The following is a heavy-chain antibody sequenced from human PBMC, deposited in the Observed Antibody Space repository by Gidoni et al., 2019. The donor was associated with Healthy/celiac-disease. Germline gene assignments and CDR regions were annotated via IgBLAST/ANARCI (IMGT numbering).Heavy chain of an antibody. D-gene: IGHD6-19*01. CDR1: GYTFSSYD. CDR3: ASPSGGSGHYYYGMDV. V-gene: IGHV1-8*01. CDR2: MNPNSGNT. Sequence: QVQLVQSGAEVKKPGASVKVSCKASGYTFSSYDINWVRQATGQGFEWMGWMNPNSGNTGYAQKFQGRVTMTRNTSISTAYMELSSLRSEDTAVYYCASPSGGSGHYYYGMDVWGQGTTVTVSS. J-gene: IGHJ6*02.